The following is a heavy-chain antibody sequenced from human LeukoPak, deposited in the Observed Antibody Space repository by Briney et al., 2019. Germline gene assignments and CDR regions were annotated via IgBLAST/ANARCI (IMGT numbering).Heavy chain of an antibody. Sequence: GESLKISCKGSGYRFTNSWIGWVRQVPRKGLEWMGIIYPGDSDTRYSPSFQGQVTISADKSITTAYLQWSSLEASDTAVYYCARLDCSGGTCRGPTFDIWGQGTMVTVSS. CDR3: ARLDCSGGTCRGPTFDI. V-gene: IGHV5-51*01. CDR1: GYRFTNSW. J-gene: IGHJ3*02. D-gene: IGHD2-15*01. CDR2: IYPGDSDT.